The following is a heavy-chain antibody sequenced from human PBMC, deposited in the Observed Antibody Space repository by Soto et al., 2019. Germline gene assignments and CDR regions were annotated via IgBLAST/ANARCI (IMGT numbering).Heavy chain of an antibody. CDR2: IYYSGST. D-gene: IGHD3-3*01. J-gene: IGHJ4*02. CDR3: ASADAGGSYYDFWSGYYTGGFDY. V-gene: IGHV4-30-4*01. Sequence: QVQLQESGPGLVKPSQTLSLTCTVSGGSISSGDYYWSWIRQPPGKGLEWIGYIYYSGSTYYNPSLKSRVTISVDTSKNQCSLKLSSVTAADTAVYYCASADAGGSYYDFWSGYYTGGFDYWGQGTLVTVSS. CDR1: GGSISSGDYY.